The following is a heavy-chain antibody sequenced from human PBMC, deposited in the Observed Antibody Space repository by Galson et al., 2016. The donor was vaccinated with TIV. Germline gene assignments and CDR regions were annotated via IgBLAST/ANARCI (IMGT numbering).Heavy chain of an antibody. CDR1: GFTFSIFA. Sequence: SLRLSCAASGFTFSIFAMTWDRQAPGMGLEWVSAISGGGGSTYYADSVKGRFTISRANSKNTLFLQMNSLRAEDTAVYYCTKVPSSGFSYYYGLDVWGKGTTVTVSS. CDR3: TKVPSSGFSYYYGLDV. CDR2: ISGGGGST. V-gene: IGHV3-23*01. J-gene: IGHJ6*04. D-gene: IGHD3-22*01.